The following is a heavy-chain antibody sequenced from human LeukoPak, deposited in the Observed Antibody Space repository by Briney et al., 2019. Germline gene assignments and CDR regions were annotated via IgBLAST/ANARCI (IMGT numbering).Heavy chain of an antibody. J-gene: IGHJ4*02. CDR1: GGSFSGYY. CDR2: INHSGST. CDR3: ARGRNYDFWSGYYPSFFGY. D-gene: IGHD3-3*01. V-gene: IGHV4-34*01. Sequence: SETLSLTCAVYGGSFSGYYWSWIRQPPGKGLEWIGEINHSGSTNYNPSLKSRVTISVDTSKNQFSLKLSSVTAADTAVYYCARGRNYDFWSGYYPSFFGYWGQGTLVTVSS.